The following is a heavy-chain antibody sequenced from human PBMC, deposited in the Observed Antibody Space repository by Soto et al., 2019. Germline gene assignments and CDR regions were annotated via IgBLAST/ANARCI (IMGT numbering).Heavy chain of an antibody. D-gene: IGHD5-12*01. V-gene: IGHV4-31*03. CDR2: IYYRGST. Sequence: QVQLQESGPGLVKPSQTLSLTCTVSGGSISSGGYYWSWIRQHPGKGLEWIGYIYYRGSTYYNPSRKSRVTISVATSKNQFSLKLSSVTAADTAVYYCASQMRLGWLRFDYWGQGTLVTVSS. J-gene: IGHJ4*02. CDR3: ASQMRLGWLRFDY. CDR1: GGSISSGGYY.